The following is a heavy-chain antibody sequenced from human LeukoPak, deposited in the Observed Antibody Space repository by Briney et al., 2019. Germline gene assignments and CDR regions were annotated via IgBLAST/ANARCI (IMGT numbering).Heavy chain of an antibody. CDR1: GFTFSSYA. Sequence: GGSLRLSCAASGFTFSSYAMHWVRQAPGKGLEWVAVISYDGSNKYYADSVKGRFTISRDNSKNTLYLQMNSLRAEDTAVYYCARDTPTDYDFWSGYTNWGQGTLVTVSS. D-gene: IGHD3-3*01. CDR2: ISYDGSNK. CDR3: ARDTPTDYDFWSGYTN. J-gene: IGHJ4*02. V-gene: IGHV3-30-3*01.